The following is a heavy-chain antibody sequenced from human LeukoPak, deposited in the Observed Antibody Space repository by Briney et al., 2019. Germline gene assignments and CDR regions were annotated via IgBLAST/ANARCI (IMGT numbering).Heavy chain of an antibody. Sequence: GGSLRLSCAASGFTFSSYSMNWVRQAPGGGLEWVSAINGNDGRTYYADSVKGRFTVSRDNFKNTLYLQMDSLSAEDTAVYFCAKDPRLVRGVIFDYWGQGARVTVSS. CDR3: AKDPRLVRGVIFDY. V-gene: IGHV3-23*01. D-gene: IGHD3-10*01. CDR1: GFTFSSYS. CDR2: INGNDGRT. J-gene: IGHJ4*02.